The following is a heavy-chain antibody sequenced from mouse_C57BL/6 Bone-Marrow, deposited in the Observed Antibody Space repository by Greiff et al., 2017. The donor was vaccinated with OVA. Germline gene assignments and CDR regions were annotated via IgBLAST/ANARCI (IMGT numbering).Heavy chain of an antibody. V-gene: IGHV1-64*01. J-gene: IGHJ1*03. CDR2: INPNSGST. Sequence: QVQLQQPGADLVKPGASVKLSCKASGYTFTSYWMHLVKQRPGQGLEWIGMINPNSGSTNYNEKFKSKATLTVDKSSSTAYMQLSSLTSDDSAVYFCANYNGSSYWYFDVWGTGTTVTVSS. CDR3: ANYNGSSYWYFDV. D-gene: IGHD1-1*01. CDR1: GYTFTSYW.